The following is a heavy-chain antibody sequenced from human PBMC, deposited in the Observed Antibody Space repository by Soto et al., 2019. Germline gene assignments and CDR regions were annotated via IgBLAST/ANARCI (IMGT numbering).Heavy chain of an antibody. CDR3: ARIASAGRGWDV. Sequence: EVQLVESGGGLVQPGGSLRLSCAASGFTFSSYWMSWVRQAPVKGLEWVDNIKQDGSEKNYVDFMEGRFTISRDNAENSLYLQKNSVRAEDTAVYYCARIASAGRGWDVWGQGTTVVVSS. J-gene: IGHJ6*02. CDR1: GFTFSSYW. CDR2: IKQDGSEK. V-gene: IGHV3-7*01. D-gene: IGHD6-13*01.